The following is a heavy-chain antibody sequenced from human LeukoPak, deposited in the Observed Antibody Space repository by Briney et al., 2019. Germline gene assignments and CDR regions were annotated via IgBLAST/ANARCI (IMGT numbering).Heavy chain of an antibody. J-gene: IGHJ4*02. CDR1: GGSITNYY. Sequence: PSETLSLTCPVSGGSITNYYWSWIRQPPGKGLEWIGSFYYSGSTYYNPSLKSRVTMSIDTSKNQFSLKLTSVTAADTAVYYCARHQGYWGQGTLVTVSS. V-gene: IGHV4-59*04. CDR2: FYYSGST. CDR3: ARHQGY.